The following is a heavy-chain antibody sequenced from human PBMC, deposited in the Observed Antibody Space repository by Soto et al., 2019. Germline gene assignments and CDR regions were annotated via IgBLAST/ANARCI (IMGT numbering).Heavy chain of an antibody. Sequence: QVQLVQSGAEVKKPGASVKVSCKASGYTFTSYGISWVRQAPGQGLEWMGWISAYNGNTNYAQKLQGRVTMTTDTATSTASMERRSLRSDDTAVYYCARTNQAADYYYYGMDVWGQGTTVTVSS. CDR2: ISAYNGNT. J-gene: IGHJ6*02. V-gene: IGHV1-18*01. D-gene: IGHD2-2*01. CDR1: GYTFTSYG. CDR3: ARTNQAADYYYYGMDV.